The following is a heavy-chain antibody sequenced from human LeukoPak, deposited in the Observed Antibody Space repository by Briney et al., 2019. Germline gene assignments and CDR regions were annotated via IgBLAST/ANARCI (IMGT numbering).Heavy chain of an antibody. D-gene: IGHD3-16*02. CDR2: IYYSGST. CDR3: ARYVWGSYPTFEDY. Sequence: PSETLSLTCTVSGGSISSYYWNWIRQPPGKGMEWIGYIYYSGSTNYNTSLKSRLTISVHTSKNQFSLKLTSVTAADTAVYYCARYVWGSYPTFEDYWGQGTLVTVSS. V-gene: IGHV4-59*01. CDR1: GGSISSYY. J-gene: IGHJ4*02.